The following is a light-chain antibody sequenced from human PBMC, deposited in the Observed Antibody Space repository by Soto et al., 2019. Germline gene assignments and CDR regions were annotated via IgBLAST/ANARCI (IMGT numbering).Light chain of an antibody. J-gene: IGKJ4*01. CDR3: QQYNNWPLT. V-gene: IGKV3-15*01. CDR1: QSVSSN. CDR2: GAS. Sequence: EIAMTQSPATLSVSPGERATLSCRASQSVSSNLAWYQQKPGQAPRLLIYGASTRATGIPARFSGSGSGTEFTLNISSLQSEDFAVYYCQQYNNWPLTFGGGTKVEIK.